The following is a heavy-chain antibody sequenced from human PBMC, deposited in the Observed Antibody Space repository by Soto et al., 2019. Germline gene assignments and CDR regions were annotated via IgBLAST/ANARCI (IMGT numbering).Heavy chain of an antibody. Sequence: QVQLVQSGAEVKKPGASVKVSCQASGYSFTSYWMHWVRQAPGQGLEWMGIINPSGGGTTYAQNFQGRVTMTSDTSTRTVYMELSCLRSEDTAVYFFARQTTLIVYASFDSWGQGTQVTVSS. CDR2: INPSGGGT. D-gene: IGHD2-8*01. CDR1: GYSFTSYW. CDR3: ARQTTLIVYASFDS. J-gene: IGHJ4*02. V-gene: IGHV1-46*03.